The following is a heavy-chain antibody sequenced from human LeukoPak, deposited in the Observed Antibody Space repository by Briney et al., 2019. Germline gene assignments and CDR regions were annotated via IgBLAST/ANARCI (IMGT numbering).Heavy chain of an antibody. CDR2: INHSGST. D-gene: IGHD3-9*01. V-gene: IGHV4-34*01. J-gene: IGHJ6*02. CDR3: ARGGGPLRYFDWLSQGSYYYGMDV. CDR1: GGSFSGYY. Sequence: SETLSLTCAVYGGSFSGYYWSWIRQPPGKGLEWIGEINHSGSTSYNPSLKSRVTISVDTSKNQFSLKLSSVTAADTAVYYCARGGGPLRYFDWLSQGSYYYGMDVWGQGTTVTVSS.